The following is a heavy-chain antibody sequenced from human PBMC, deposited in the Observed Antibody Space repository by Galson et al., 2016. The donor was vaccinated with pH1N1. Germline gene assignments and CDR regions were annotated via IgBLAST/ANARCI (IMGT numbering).Heavy chain of an antibody. V-gene: IGHV3-7*01. D-gene: IGHD3-10*01. CDR2: IKQDGSEK. CDR1: GFTFSSYW. J-gene: IGHJ5*02. Sequence: SLRLSCADSGFTFSSYWMSWVRQAPGKGLEWVANIKQDGSEKSYVDSVKGRFTISRDNAKNSLYLQMNSLRAEDTAVYYCAREMRFGELGVWFDPWGQGTLVTVSS. CDR3: AREMRFGELGVWFDP.